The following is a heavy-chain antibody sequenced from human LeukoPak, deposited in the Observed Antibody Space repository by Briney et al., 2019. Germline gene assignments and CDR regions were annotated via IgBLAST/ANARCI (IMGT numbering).Heavy chain of an antibody. CDR2: ISWDGGST. V-gene: IGHV3-43D*03. J-gene: IGHJ4*02. CDR1: GFTFDDYA. Sequence: GGSLRLSCAASGFTFDDYAMHWVRQAPGKGLEWVSLISWDGGSTYYADSVKGRFTISRDNSKNSLYLQMNSLRAEDTALYYCAKGQYYYDSSGPFDYWGQGTLVTVSS. CDR3: AKGQYYYDSSGPFDY. D-gene: IGHD3-22*01.